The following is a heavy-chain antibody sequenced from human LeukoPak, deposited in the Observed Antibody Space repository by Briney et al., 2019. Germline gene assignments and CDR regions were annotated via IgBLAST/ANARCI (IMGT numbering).Heavy chain of an antibody. J-gene: IGHJ4*02. V-gene: IGHV3-9*01. D-gene: IGHD3-9*01. CDR2: ISWNSGSI. CDR1: GFTFDDYA. CDR3: AKDVHYDILTGSEFDY. Sequence: QPGRSLRLSCAASGFTFDDYAMHWVRQAPGKGLEWVSGISWNSGSIGYADSVKGRFTISRDNAKNSLYLQMNSLRAEDTALYYCAKDVHYDILTGSEFDYWGQGTLVTVSS.